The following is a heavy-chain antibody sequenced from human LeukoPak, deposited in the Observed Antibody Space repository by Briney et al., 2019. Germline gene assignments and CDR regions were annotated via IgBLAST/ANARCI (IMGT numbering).Heavy chain of an antibody. Sequence: SETLSLTCTVSGGSISSSSYYWGWVRQPPGKGLEYIGNIFYSGTTYYKSSLKSRVTILLDTSKSQFSLKLNSVTAADTAVYYCARDPPPFSGSESPVNYWGRGILVTVSS. CDR3: ARDPPPFSGSESPVNY. J-gene: IGHJ4*02. D-gene: IGHD5-12*01. CDR1: GGSISSSSYY. V-gene: IGHV4-39*07. CDR2: IFYSGTT.